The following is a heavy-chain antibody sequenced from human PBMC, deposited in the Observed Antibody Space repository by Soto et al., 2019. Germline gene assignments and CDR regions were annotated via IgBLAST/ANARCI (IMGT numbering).Heavy chain of an antibody. D-gene: IGHD3-22*01. CDR1: GFTFSSYA. CDR3: AKAPWLGVTYYYDSSGYLFDY. J-gene: IGHJ4*02. V-gene: IGHV3-23*01. Sequence: GGSLRLSCAASGFTFSSYAMSWVRQAPGKGLEWVSAISGSGGSTYYADSVKGRFTISRDNSKNTLYLQMNSLRAEDTAVYYCAKAPWLGVTYYYDSSGYLFDYWGQGTLVTVSS. CDR2: ISGSGGST.